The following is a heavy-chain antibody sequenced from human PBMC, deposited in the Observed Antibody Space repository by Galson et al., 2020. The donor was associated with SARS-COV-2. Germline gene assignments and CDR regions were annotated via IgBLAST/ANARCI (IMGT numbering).Heavy chain of an antibody. CDR3: ARSAYYDCWGGRGGVSYYYVDV. J-gene: IGHJ6*03. V-gene: IGHV4-39*07. CDR2: INYSRST. D-gene: IGHD3-3*01. Sequence: SETLSLTCPVSSGSISSSSYYWGWIRQPPGKGLEWTGSINYSRSTHYHPSLKSRVTISVHPSKNQFSLKLSCVTAAETAVYYCARSAYYDCWGGRGGVSYYYVDVGGKGTTVTVSS. CDR1: SGSISSSSYY.